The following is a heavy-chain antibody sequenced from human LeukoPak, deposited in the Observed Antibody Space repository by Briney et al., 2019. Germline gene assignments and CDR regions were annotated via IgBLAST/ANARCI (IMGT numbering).Heavy chain of an antibody. J-gene: IGHJ4*02. CDR3: AKGPTTVTTWDYYFDY. CDR1: GFTFSSYG. CDR2: IWYDGSNK. D-gene: IGHD4-17*01. V-gene: IGHV3-30*02. Sequence: GGSLRLSCAASGFTFSSYGMHWVRQAPGKGLEWVAFIWYDGSNKYYADSVKGRFTISRDNSKKTLYLQMNSLRAEDTAVFYCAKGPTTVTTWDYYFDYWGQGTLVTVSS.